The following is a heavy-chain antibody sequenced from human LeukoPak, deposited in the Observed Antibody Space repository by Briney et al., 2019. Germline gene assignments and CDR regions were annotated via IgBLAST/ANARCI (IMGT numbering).Heavy chain of an antibody. V-gene: IGHV1-69*13. CDR3: ARVLGYSYGYLDY. D-gene: IGHD5-18*01. CDR2: IIPIFGAA. CDR1: GGTFSSYA. J-gene: IGHJ4*02. Sequence: SVKVSCKASGGTFSSYAISWVRQAPGQGLEWMGGIIPIFGAANYAQKFQGRVTITADESTSTAYMELSSLRSEDTAVYYCARVLGYSYGYLDYWGQGTLVTVSS.